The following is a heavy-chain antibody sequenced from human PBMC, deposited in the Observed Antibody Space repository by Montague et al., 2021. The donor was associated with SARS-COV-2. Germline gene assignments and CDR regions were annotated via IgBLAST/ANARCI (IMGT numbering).Heavy chain of an antibody. CDR2: IYWDDGK. V-gene: IGHV2-70*01. D-gene: IGHD3-9*01. CDR1: GFSPSTSGMC. J-gene: IGHJ6*02. Sequence: PALVKPTQTLTLTCTFSGFSPSTSGMCVSWIRQPPGKALEWLALIYWDDGKHYSTSLKTRLTISKDTSKNQVVLTMTNMDPVDTATYYCARMDILTGYYACGMDVWGQGTTVTVSS. CDR3: ARMDILTGYYACGMDV.